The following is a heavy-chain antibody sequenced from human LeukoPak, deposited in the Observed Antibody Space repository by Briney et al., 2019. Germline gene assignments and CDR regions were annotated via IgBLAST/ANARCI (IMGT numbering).Heavy chain of an antibody. Sequence: GGSLRLSCAASGFTFSDYWMCWVRQAPGKGLEWVANINHEGNAQFYVDSLKGRFTISRDNAKNSLYLQLNSLRADDTAVYYCARDFVGYCSGGSCYHLAFDIWGQGTMVTVSS. CDR1: GFTFSDYW. D-gene: IGHD2-15*01. J-gene: IGHJ3*02. CDR2: INHEGNAQ. V-gene: IGHV3-7*05. CDR3: ARDFVGYCSGGSCYHLAFDI.